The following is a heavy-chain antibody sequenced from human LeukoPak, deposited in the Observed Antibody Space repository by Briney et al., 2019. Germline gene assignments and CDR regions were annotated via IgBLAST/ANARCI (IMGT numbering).Heavy chain of an antibody. Sequence: GGSLRLSCAASGFTFSNYYMHWVRQAPGKGLEWVAVVHHDGSERYYADSVKGRFTISRDNSKNPLYVQMDSLRVEDTAVYYCATGSGYYYDHWGQGTLVTVSS. J-gene: IGHJ4*02. CDR3: ATGSGYYYDH. CDR1: GFTFSNYY. V-gene: IGHV3-30*02. CDR2: VHHDGSER. D-gene: IGHD3-22*01.